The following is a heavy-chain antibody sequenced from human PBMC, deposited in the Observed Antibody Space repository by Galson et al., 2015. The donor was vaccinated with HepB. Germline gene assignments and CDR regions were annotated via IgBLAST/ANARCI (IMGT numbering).Heavy chain of an antibody. V-gene: IGHV6-1*01. J-gene: IGHJ6*02. Sequence: CAISGDSVSSNSAAWNWIRQSPSRGLEWLGRTYYRSKWYNDYAVSVKSRITINPDTSKNQFSLQLISVTPEDTAVYYCARDRYCSGGSCYSHYYGMDVWGQGTTVTVSS. D-gene: IGHD2-15*01. CDR3: ARDRYCSGGSCYSHYYGMDV. CDR1: GDSVSSNSAA. CDR2: TYYRSKWYN.